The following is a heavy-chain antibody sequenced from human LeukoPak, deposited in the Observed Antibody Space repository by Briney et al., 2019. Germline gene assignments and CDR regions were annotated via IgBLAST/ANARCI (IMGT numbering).Heavy chain of an antibody. J-gene: IGHJ6*02. CDR2: IYSCGST. CDR3: ASEGYSGYDSPGNGMDV. Sequence: GGSLRLSCAASGFTVSSNYMSWVRQAPGKGLEWVSVIYSCGSTYYADSVKGRFTISRDNSKNTLYLQMNSLRAEDTAVYYCASEGYSGYDSPGNGMDVWGQGTTVTVSS. V-gene: IGHV3-66*03. D-gene: IGHD5-12*01. CDR1: GFTVSSNY.